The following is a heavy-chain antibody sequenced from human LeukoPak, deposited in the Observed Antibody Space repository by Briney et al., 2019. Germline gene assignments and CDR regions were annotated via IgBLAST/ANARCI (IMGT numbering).Heavy chain of an antibody. Sequence: GGPLRLSCAASGFTFSSYSMNWVRQAPGKGLEWVSSISSSSSYIYYADSVKGRFTISRDNAKNSLYLQMNSLRAEDTAVYYCARGSIAVAVYYYYYYMDVWGKGTTVTVSS. CDR2: ISSSSSYI. J-gene: IGHJ6*03. V-gene: IGHV3-21*01. CDR1: GFTFSSYS. CDR3: ARGSIAVAVYYYYYYMDV. D-gene: IGHD6-19*01.